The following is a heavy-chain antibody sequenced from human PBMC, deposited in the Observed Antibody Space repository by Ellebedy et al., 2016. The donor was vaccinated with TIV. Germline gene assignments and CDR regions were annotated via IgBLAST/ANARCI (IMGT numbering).Heavy chain of an antibody. CDR3: AALPYISTSSAY. Sequence: ASVKVSCKTSGYTFTAYHIHWVRQAPGQGLEWMGWIYPSSGGTNYAQKFQDRVTMTSDTSTRAVYMELSSLRSDDTAVYYCAALPYISTSSAYWGQGTLVTVSS. J-gene: IGHJ4*02. D-gene: IGHD6-6*01. CDR1: GYTFTAYH. V-gene: IGHV1-2*02. CDR2: IYPSSGGT.